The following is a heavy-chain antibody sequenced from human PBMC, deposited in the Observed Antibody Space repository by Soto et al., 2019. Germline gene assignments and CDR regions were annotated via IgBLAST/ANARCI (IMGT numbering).Heavy chain of an antibody. V-gene: IGHV4-34*01. CDR3: ARDRALSSGGAFDY. J-gene: IGHJ4*02. CDR1: GRSFGGYY. Sequence: TLSLTCAAYGRSFGGYYWSWIRQPPGKGLEWIGEINHSGSTNYNPSLKSRVTISVDTSKNQFSLKLGSVTAADTAVYYCARDRALSSGGAFDYWGQGTLVTVSS. D-gene: IGHD6-6*01. CDR2: INHSGST.